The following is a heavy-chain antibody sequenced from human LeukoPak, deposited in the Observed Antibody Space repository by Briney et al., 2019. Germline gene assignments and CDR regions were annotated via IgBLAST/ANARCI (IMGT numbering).Heavy chain of an antibody. CDR2: ISSSSSYI. V-gene: IGHV3-21*01. D-gene: IGHD2-15*01. CDR1: GFTFSSYS. J-gene: IGHJ6*03. CDR3: ARHPYCSGGSCYSEHYYYYMDV. Sequence: PGGSLRLSCAASGFTFSSYSMNWVRQAPGKGLEWVSSISSSSSYIYYADSVKGRFTISRDNAKNSLYLQMNSLRAEDTAVYYCARHPYCSGGSCYSEHYYYYMDVWGKGTTVTVSS.